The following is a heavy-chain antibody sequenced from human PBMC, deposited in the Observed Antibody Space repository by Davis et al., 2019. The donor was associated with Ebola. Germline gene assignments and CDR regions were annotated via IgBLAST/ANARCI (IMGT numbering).Heavy chain of an antibody. V-gene: IGHV3-30*04. D-gene: IGHD6-13*01. CDR1: GFTFSSYA. CDR3: AKDSQTGYSSSWLFDY. J-gene: IGHJ4*02. CDR2: ISYDGSNK. Sequence: GGSLRLSCAASGFTFSSYAMHWVRQAPGKGLEWVAVISYDGSNKYYADSVKGRFTISRDNSKNTLYLQMNSLRAEDTAVYYCAKDSQTGYSSSWLFDYWGQGTLVTVSS.